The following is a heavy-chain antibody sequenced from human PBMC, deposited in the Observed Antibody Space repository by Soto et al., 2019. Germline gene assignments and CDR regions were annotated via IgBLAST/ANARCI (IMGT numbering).Heavy chain of an antibody. Sequence: QVQLVQSGAEVKKPGSSVKVSCKASGGTFSSYAISWVRQAPGQGLEWMGGIIPTFGTANYAQKFQCRVTITADESTSTAYMELSSLRSEDTAVYYCARDRPRGYCSGGSCVNYFDYWGQGTLVTVSS. CDR3: ARDRPRGYCSGGSCVNYFDY. CDR1: GGTFSSYA. CDR2: IIPTFGTA. J-gene: IGHJ4*02. V-gene: IGHV1-69*01. D-gene: IGHD2-15*01.